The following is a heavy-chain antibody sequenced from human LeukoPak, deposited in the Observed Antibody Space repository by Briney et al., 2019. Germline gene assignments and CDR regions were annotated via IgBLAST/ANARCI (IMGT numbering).Heavy chain of an antibody. Sequence: SETLSLTCSVSGGSISSSNYYWSWIRQPAGKGLEWIGRIYTSESTNYNPSLKSRVTISVDTSRNQFSLKLSSVTAADTAVYYCARAARVRGVIITVGYYYYMDVWGKGTTVTISS. CDR2: IYTSEST. D-gene: IGHD3-10*01. CDR3: ARAARVRGVIITVGYYYYMDV. J-gene: IGHJ6*03. V-gene: IGHV4-61*02. CDR1: GGSISSSNYY.